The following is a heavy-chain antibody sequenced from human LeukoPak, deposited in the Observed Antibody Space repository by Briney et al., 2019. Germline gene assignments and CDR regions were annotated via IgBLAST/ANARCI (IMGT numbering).Heavy chain of an antibody. J-gene: IGHJ3*02. D-gene: IGHD2-21*02. Sequence: GASVTVSCKTYGYTFSDYYISWVRQAPGQGLEWMGWISTYNGNTHYAQKLQGRVTLSTDTSTSTVYLELRSMRSDDTAMYYCARGRRTYESETGTLRWGPKPRKKTAIENNDSSDIWGQGTLVTVSS. V-gene: IGHV1-18*01. CDR1: GYTFSDYY. CDR3: ARGRRTYESETGTLRWGPKPRKKTAIENNDSSDI. CDR2: ISTYNGNT.